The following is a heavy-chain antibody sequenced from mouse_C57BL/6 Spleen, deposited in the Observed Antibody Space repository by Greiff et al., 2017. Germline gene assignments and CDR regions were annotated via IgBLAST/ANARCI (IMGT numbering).Heavy chain of an antibody. V-gene: IGHV5-9*01. D-gene: IGHD1-1*01. CDR2: ISGGGGNT. CDR3: ARHGGEITRQTAPYFDY. J-gene: IGHJ2*01. CDR1: GFTFSSYT. Sequence: DVMLVESGGGLVKPGGSLKLSCAASGFTFSSYTMSWVRQTPEKRLEWVATISGGGGNTYYPDSVKGRFTISRDNAKNTLYRQMSRLRSEDTALYYCARHGGEITRQTAPYFDYWGQGTTLTVSS.